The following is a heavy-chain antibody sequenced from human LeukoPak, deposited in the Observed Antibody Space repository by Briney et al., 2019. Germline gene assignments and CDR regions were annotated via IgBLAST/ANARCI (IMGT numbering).Heavy chain of an antibody. CDR1: GFTFSSYA. D-gene: IGHD1-26*01. CDR3: ARALHFDL. V-gene: IGHV3-48*03. Sequence: GGSLRLSCAASGFTFSSYAMNWVRQAPGKGLEWVSCISDGGSTIYYADSVKGRFTISRDNAKNSLYLQMNSLRAEDTALYYCARALHFDLWGRGTLVTVSS. J-gene: IGHJ2*01. CDR2: ISDGGSTI.